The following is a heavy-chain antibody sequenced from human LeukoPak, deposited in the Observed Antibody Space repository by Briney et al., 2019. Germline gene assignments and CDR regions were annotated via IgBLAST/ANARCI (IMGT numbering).Heavy chain of an antibody. CDR1: GDSVYSNSAA. J-gene: IGHJ4*02. D-gene: IGHD3-10*01. Sequence: SQTLSLTCAISGDSVYSNSAAWNWIRQSPSRGLEWLGRTYYRSKWYNDYAESVKSRITINPDTSKNQFSLHLDSVTPEDTAVYYCARGGLDSYGSGSHDYWGQGTLVTVSS. CDR2: TYYRSKWYN. CDR3: ARGGLDSYGSGSHDY. V-gene: IGHV6-1*01.